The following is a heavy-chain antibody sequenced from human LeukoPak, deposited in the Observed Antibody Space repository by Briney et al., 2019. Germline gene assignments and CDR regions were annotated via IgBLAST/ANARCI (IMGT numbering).Heavy chain of an antibody. CDR2: TWYDGTNK. CDR1: GFTFSSYV. D-gene: IGHD6-13*01. J-gene: IGHJ4*02. V-gene: IGHV3-33*01. Sequence: QPGLSLRLSCAASGFTFSSYVMHLVRQAPGKGLEWVAVTWYDGTNKYFADSVRGRFSISRDNSKNTLYLQMNSLRAEDTAVYYCARGDRSSWFNFDYWGQGTLVTVSS. CDR3: ARGDRSSWFNFDY.